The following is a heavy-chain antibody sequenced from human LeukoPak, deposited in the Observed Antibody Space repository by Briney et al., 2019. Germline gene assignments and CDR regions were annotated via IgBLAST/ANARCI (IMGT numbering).Heavy chain of an antibody. CDR2: ISSSGSTI. V-gene: IGHV3-11*04. CDR3: ASGLRFLEWLGAFDI. CDR1: GFTFSDYY. Sequence: GGSLRLSCAASGFTFSDYYMSWIRQAPGKGLEWVSYISSSGSTIYYADSVKGRFTIPRDNAKNSLYLQMNSLRAEDTAVYYCASGLRFLEWLGAFDIWGQGTMVTVSS. J-gene: IGHJ3*02. D-gene: IGHD3-3*01.